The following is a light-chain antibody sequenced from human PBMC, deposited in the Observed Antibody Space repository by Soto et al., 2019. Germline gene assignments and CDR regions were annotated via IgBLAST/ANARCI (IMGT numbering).Light chain of an antibody. V-gene: IGKV3-20*01. CDR3: QQYGSSPYT. CDR1: QSVSSDY. CDR2: GAS. Sequence: EIVLTQSPGTLSLSPGERATLSCRASQSVSSDYLAWYQQKPDQAPRLLLYGASNRATAIPDRFSGSGSGTDCTLTISRLEPEDVAVYSCQQYGSSPYTFGQGTKLEI. J-gene: IGKJ2*01.